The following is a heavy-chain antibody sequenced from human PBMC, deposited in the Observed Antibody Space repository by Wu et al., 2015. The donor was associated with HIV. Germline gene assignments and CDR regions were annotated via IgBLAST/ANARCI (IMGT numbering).Heavy chain of an antibody. Sequence: QVELVQSGAEVMRPGASVKLSCKARGGMEFKIYYLHWVRQAPGQGLEWMGLINPSSGVERLAQKLQGRLTMTRDTSTTTSYMELRSLKSDDTAIYYCAREGVDAFHPWGQGTLVTVSS. CDR3: AREGVDAFHP. D-gene: IGHD5-12*01. CDR2: INPSSGVE. CDR1: GGMEFKIYY. J-gene: IGHJ5*02. V-gene: IGHV1-46*02.